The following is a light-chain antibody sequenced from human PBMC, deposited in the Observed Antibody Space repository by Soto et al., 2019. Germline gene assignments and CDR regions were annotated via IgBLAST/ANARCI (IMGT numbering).Light chain of an antibody. J-gene: IGKJ5*01. Sequence: EIVLTQSPGTLSLSPGERATLSCRASQSVSSSYLAWYQQKPGQAPRLLIYGASSRATGIPDRLSGSGSGTDFTLTISTLEPEDFAVYYCQQYGSSQITFGQGTRLEI. CDR2: GAS. CDR3: QQYGSSQIT. CDR1: QSVSSSY. V-gene: IGKV3-20*01.